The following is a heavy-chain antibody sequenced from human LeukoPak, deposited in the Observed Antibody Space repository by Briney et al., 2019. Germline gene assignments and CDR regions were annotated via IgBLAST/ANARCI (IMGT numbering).Heavy chain of an antibody. CDR3: AKLGDTAMVDDY. CDR1: GFTFDDYA. Sequence: PGGSLRLSCAASGFTFDDYAMHWVRQAPGKGLEWVSGISWNSGSIGYADSVKGRFTISRDNAKNSLYPQMNSLRAEDTALYYCAKLGDTAMVDDYWGQGTLVTVSS. V-gene: IGHV3-9*01. D-gene: IGHD5-18*01. J-gene: IGHJ4*02. CDR2: ISWNSGSI.